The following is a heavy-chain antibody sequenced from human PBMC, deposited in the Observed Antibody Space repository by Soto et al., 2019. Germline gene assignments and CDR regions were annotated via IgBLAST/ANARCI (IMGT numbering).Heavy chain of an antibody. CDR2: VSPPFRTS. CDR3: ARVLYYGSGSYSPYGMDV. J-gene: IGHJ6*02. V-gene: IGHV1-69*01. CDR1: GVSFNNNG. D-gene: IGHD3-10*01. Sequence: QVPLVQSEAEVKKPGSSVKVSCKTSGVSFNNNGIGWVRQAPGHGLERMGGVSPPFRTSNYARKFQGRISITADASTGTVNMELSSLTSEDTAQYYCARVLYYGSGSYSPYGMDVWGQGTTVTVSS.